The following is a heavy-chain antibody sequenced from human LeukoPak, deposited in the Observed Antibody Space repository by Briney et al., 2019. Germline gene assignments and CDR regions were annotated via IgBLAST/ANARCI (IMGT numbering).Heavy chain of an antibody. J-gene: IGHJ4*02. CDR3: ARLIVEQSYYFDY. CDR2: INPNSGGT. D-gene: IGHD3-16*02. V-gene: IGHV1-2*02. CDR1: GYTFTGYY. Sequence: ASVKVSCKASGYTFTGYYMHWVRQAPGQGLEWMGWINPNSGGTNYAQKFQGRVTVTRDTSISTAYMELSRLRSDDTAVYYCARLIVEQSYYFDYWGQGTLVTVSS.